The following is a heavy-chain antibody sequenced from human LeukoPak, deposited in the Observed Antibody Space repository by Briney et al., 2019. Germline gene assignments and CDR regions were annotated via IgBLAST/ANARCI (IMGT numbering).Heavy chain of an antibody. D-gene: IGHD5-24*01. CDR2: IYYSGST. V-gene: IGHV4-59*08. J-gene: IGHJ5*01. CDR3: ARGGRDGYNLGWFDS. CDR1: GGSISSYY. Sequence: SETLSLTCTVSGGSISSYYWSWIRQPPGKGLEWIGYIYYSGSTTYNPSLKSRVAMSVDTSKNQFSLKLSSVTAADTAVYYCARGGRDGYNLGWFDSWGQGTLVTVSS.